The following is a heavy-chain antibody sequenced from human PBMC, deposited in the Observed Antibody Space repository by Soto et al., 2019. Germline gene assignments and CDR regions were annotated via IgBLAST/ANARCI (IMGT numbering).Heavy chain of an antibody. D-gene: IGHD4-17*01. V-gene: IGHV3-21*01. CDR3: ARVSPPTVTTSNFDY. CDR1: GFTFSSYS. J-gene: IGHJ4*02. CDR2: ISSSSSYT. Sequence: GGSLRLSCAASGFTFSSYSMNWVRQAPGKGLEWVSSISSSSSYTYYADSVKGRFTISRDNVKNSLYLQMNSLRAEDTALYYCARVSPPTVTTSNFDYWGQGTLVTVSS.